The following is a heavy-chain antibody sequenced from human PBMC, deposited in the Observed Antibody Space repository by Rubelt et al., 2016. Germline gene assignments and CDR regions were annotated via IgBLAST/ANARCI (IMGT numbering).Heavy chain of an antibody. CDR2: INHSGST. CDR1: GGSFSGYY. V-gene: IGHV4-34*01. Sequence: QVQLQQWGAGLLKPSETLSLTCAVYGGSFSGYYWNWIRQPPGKGLEWIGEINHSGSTTYNPSLKSRVTISVDTSMNQFSLKLRAMTAADTAVYYCARGQRGGIFYGWFDPWGQGTLVTVSS. CDR3: ARGQRGGIFYGWFDP. D-gene: IGHD1-26*01. J-gene: IGHJ5*02.